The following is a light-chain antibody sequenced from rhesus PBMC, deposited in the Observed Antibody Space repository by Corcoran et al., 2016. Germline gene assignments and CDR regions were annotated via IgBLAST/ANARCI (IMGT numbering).Light chain of an antibody. CDR3: QQRNSYPLT. CDR1: QGISRY. J-gene: IGKJ4*01. Sequence: DIQMTQSPSFLSASVGDRVTITCRASQGISRYVAWYQQKPGKAPELLIDKASTLQSGVPSRFSGSGSGTDFTLTISSLQPEDFATYYCQQRNSYPLTFGGGTKVEIK. CDR2: KAS. V-gene: IGKV1-25*01.